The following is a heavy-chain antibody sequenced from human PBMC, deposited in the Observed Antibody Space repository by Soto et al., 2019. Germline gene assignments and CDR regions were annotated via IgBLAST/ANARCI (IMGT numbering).Heavy chain of an antibody. V-gene: IGHV1-69*01. CDR2: IIPIFGTA. D-gene: IGHD1-1*01. Sequence: QVQLVQSGAEVKKPGSSVKVSCKASGGTFSSYAISWVRQAPGQGLEWMGGIIPIFGTANYVQKFQGRVTITADESTSTAYMELSSLRSEDTAVYYCARVPRAGSAYYYYGMDVWGQGTTVTVSS. CDR3: ARVPRAGSAYYYYGMDV. J-gene: IGHJ6*02. CDR1: GGTFSSYA.